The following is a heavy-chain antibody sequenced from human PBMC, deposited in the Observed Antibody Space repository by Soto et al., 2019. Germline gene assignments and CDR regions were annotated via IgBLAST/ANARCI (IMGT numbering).Heavy chain of an antibody. CDR1: GGSISSGGYS. J-gene: IGHJ5*02. CDR3: ARASGFWKGDWFDP. V-gene: IGHV4-30-2*01. Sequence: SETLSLTCAASGGSISSGGYSWSWIRQPPGKGLEWIGYIYHSGSTYYNPSLKSRVTISVDRSKNQFSLKLSSVTAADTAVYYCARASGFWKGDWFDPWGQGTLVTVSS. CDR2: IYHSGST. D-gene: IGHD3-3*01.